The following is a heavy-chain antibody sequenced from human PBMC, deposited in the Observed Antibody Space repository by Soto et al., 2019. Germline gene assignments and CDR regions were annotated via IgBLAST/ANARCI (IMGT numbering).Heavy chain of an antibody. J-gene: IGHJ5*02. CDR1: GGSISSYY. V-gene: IGHV4-59*01. CDR3: ARTLFGWGMWFDP. D-gene: IGHD3-10*02. CDR2: IYYSGST. Sequence: QVQLQESGPGLVKPSETLSLTCTVSGGSISSYYWSWIRQPPGKGLEWIGYIYYSGSTNYNPSLKSRVTISVDTSKNQCSLKLSSVTAADTAVYYCARTLFGWGMWFDPWGQGTLVTVSS.